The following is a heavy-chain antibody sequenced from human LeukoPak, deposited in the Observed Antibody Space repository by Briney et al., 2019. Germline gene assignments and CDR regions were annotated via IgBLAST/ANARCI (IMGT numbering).Heavy chain of an antibody. CDR1: GYSISNGYY. D-gene: IGHD2-2*01. Sequence: SETLSLTCAVSGYSISNGYYWGWIRQPLGKGLEWIGSIYHSGSTYYNPSLKSRVTISVDTSKNQFSLKLSSVTAADTAVYYCARTRGYCSSTSCYPRGAFDIWGQGTMVTVSS. CDR3: ARTRGYCSSTSCYPRGAFDI. J-gene: IGHJ3*02. CDR2: IYHSGST. V-gene: IGHV4-38-2*01.